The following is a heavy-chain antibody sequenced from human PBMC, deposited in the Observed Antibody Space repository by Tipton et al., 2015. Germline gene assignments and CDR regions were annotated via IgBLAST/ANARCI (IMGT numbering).Heavy chain of an antibody. Sequence: SLRLSCAVSGFIFDDYAMHWVRQAPGKGLEWVSGIIWNGASIGYADSVKGRFTISRDNAKNSLYLQMNTLRAEDTALYYCAKSGSSGYYYGDYFDYWGQGTLVTVSS. CDR1: GFIFDDYA. V-gene: IGHV3-9*01. J-gene: IGHJ4*02. CDR3: AKSGSSGYYYGDYFDY. CDR2: IIWNGASI. D-gene: IGHD3-22*01.